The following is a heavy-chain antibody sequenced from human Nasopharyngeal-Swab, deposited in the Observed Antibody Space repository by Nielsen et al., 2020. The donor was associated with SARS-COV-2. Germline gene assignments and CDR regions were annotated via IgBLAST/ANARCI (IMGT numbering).Heavy chain of an antibody. J-gene: IGHJ3*02. Sequence: ASVKVSCKASGYTFTIYYMHWVRQAPGQGLEWMGIINPSGGSTSYAQKFQGRVTMTRDTSTSTVYMELSSLRSEDTAVYYCARDRRITIFGVVIKPGDAFDIWGQGTMVTVSS. V-gene: IGHV1-46*01. CDR2: INPSGGST. D-gene: IGHD3-3*01. CDR3: ARDRRITIFGVVIKPGDAFDI. CDR1: GYTFTIYY.